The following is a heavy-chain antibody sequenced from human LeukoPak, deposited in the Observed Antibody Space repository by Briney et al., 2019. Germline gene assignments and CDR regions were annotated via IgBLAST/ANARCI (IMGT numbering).Heavy chain of an antibody. D-gene: IGHD6-13*01. V-gene: IGHV3-74*01. CDR1: GFTISSYW. J-gene: IGHJ4*02. CDR3: GRGGKVEQLVLAR. Sequence: GGSLRLSCAASGFTISSYWMHWVRQAPGKGLVWVSRINSDGSSTNYADSVKGRFTISRDNAKNTLYLQMNSLRAEDTAVYYCGRGGKVEQLVLARWGQGSLVTVSS. CDR2: INSDGSST.